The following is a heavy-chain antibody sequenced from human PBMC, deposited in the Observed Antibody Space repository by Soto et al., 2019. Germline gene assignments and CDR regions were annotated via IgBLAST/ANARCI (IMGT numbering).Heavy chain of an antibody. CDR3: ARIAAAGPMDV. J-gene: IGHJ6*03. CDR1: GFTFSSYS. V-gene: IGHV3-21*01. CDR2: ISSSSSYI. D-gene: IGHD6-13*01. Sequence: GGSLRLSCAASGFTFSSYSMNWVRQAPEKGLEWVSSISSSSSYIYYADSVKGRFTISRDNAKNSLYLQMNSLRAEDTAVYYCARIAAAGPMDVWGKGTTVTVSS.